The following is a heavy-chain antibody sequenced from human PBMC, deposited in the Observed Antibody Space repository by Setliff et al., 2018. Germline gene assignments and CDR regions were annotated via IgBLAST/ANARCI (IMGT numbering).Heavy chain of an antibody. CDR1: GGSISSYY. V-gene: IGHV4-4*07. D-gene: IGHD6-19*01. CDR2: IYIGGSA. Sequence: CTVSGGSISSYYWSWIRQPAGKGLEWIGHIYIGGSANYNPSLKSRVTMSIDTSKNQFSLKLNSVTAADMAVYYCAREQWLDPPGYYYMDVWAKGTTVTVSS. CDR3: AREQWLDPPGYYYMDV. J-gene: IGHJ6*03.